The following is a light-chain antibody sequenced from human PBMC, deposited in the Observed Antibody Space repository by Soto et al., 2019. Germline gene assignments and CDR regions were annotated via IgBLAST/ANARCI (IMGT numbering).Light chain of an antibody. Sequence: QSVLTQPPSVSAAPGQKVTISCXGSSXXIGNNYVSWYQQLPGTAPKLLIYENNKRPSGIPDRFSGSKSGTSATLGITGLQTGDEADYYCGTWDSSLSAGVFGGGTKLTVL. CDR2: ENN. CDR3: GTWDSSLSAGV. CDR1: SXXIGNNY. V-gene: IGLV1-51*02. J-gene: IGLJ3*02.